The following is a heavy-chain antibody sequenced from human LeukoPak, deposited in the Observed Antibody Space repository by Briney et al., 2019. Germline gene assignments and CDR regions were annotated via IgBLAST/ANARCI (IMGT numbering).Heavy chain of an antibody. CDR1: GGSFSGYY. J-gene: IGHJ6*03. CDR3: ARGHERVAVVAATNRRRYYYYMDV. Sequence: SETLSLTCAVYGGSFSGYYWSWIRQPPGKGLEWIGEINHSGSTNYNPSLKSRVTISVDTSKNQFSLKLSSVTAADTAVYYCARGHERVAVVAATNRRRYYYYMDVWGKGTTVTVSS. CDR2: INHSGST. V-gene: IGHV4-34*01. D-gene: IGHD2-15*01.